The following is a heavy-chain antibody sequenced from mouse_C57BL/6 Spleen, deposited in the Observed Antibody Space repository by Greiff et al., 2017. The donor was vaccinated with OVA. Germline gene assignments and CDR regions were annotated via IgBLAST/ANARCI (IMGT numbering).Heavy chain of an antibody. D-gene: IGHD2-4*01. CDR2: ISYDGSN. CDR1: GYSITSGYY. J-gene: IGHJ1*03. V-gene: IGHV3-6*01. CDR3: ASIYYDYDWYFDV. Sequence: VQLQQSGPGLVKPSQSLSLTCSVTGYSITSGYYWNWIRQFPGNKLEWMGYISYDGSNNYNPSLKNRISITRDTSKNQFFLKLNSVTTEDTATYYCASIYYDYDWYFDVWGTGTTVTVSS.